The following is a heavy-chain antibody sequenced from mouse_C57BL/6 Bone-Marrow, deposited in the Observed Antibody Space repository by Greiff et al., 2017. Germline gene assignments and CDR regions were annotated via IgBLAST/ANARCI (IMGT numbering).Heavy chain of an antibody. CDR2: IHPNSGST. J-gene: IGHJ4*01. CDR3: AIGAYGYDYYYAMDY. CDR1: GYTFTSYW. Sequence: QVHVKQPGAELVKPGASVKLSCKASGYTFTSYWMHWVKQRPGQGLEWIGMIHPNSGSTNYNEKFKSKATLTVDKSSSTAYMQLSSLTSEDSAVYYCAIGAYGYDYYYAMDYWGQGTSVTVSS. V-gene: IGHV1-64*01. D-gene: IGHD2-2*01.